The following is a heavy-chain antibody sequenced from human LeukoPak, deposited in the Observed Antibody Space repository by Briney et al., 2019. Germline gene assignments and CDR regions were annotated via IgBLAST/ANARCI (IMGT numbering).Heavy chain of an antibody. V-gene: IGHV4-38-2*02. Sequence: SETLSLTCTVSGYSISSGYYWGWIPQPPGKGLEWIGSIYHSGSTYYNPSLKSRVTISVDTSKSQFSLKLSSVTAADTAVYYCARADSSSWYPNHNWFDPWGQGTLVTVSS. CDR3: ARADSSSWYPNHNWFDP. CDR1: GYSISSGYY. CDR2: IYHSGST. D-gene: IGHD6-13*01. J-gene: IGHJ5*02.